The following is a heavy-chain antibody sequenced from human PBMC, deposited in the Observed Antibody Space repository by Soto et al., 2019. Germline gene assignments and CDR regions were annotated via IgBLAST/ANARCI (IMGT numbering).Heavy chain of an antibody. J-gene: IGHJ5*02. Sequence: SETLSLTCSVSGGSISRYYWSWIRQPPGKGLEWIGYAYYSGDTGYNPSLKSRVTMAVDTSKNQVSLKLSSVTAADTAVYYCARDRSTYGGGGTGEVKENWFDPWGQGDLVT. CDR3: ARDRSTYGGGGTGEVKENWFDP. CDR1: GGSISRYY. V-gene: IGHV4-59*01. D-gene: IGHD2-8*01. CDR2: AYYSGDT.